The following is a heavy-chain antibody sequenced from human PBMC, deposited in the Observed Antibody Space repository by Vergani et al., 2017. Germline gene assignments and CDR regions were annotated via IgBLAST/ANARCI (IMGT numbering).Heavy chain of an antibody. CDR1: GFTFSSYG. CDR2: IWYDGSNK. D-gene: IGHD3-22*01. Sequence: QVQLVESGGGVVQPGRSLRLSCAASGFTFSSYGMHWVRQAPGKGLEWVAVIWYDGSNKYYADSVKGRFTISRDNSKNTLYLQMNSLRAEDTAVYYCARDHDSSGSPGPPGYYFDYWGQGTLVTVSS. CDR3: ARDHDSSGSPGPPGYYFDY. J-gene: IGHJ4*02. V-gene: IGHV3-33*01.